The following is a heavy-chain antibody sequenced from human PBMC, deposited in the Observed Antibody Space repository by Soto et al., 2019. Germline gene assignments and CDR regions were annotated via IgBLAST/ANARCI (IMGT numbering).Heavy chain of an antibody. CDR3: ARQVRAVARDLQARHPNWYDP. V-gene: IGHV4-39*01. Sequence: PSETLSLTCTVSGGCISSSSYYWGWIRQPPGKGLEWIGEINHSGSTNYNPSLKSRVTISVDTSKNQFSLKLSSVTAADTAVYYCARQVRAVARDLQARHPNWYDPWGQGTLVTVSS. J-gene: IGHJ5*02. CDR2: INHSGST. D-gene: IGHD6-19*01. CDR1: GGCISSSSYY.